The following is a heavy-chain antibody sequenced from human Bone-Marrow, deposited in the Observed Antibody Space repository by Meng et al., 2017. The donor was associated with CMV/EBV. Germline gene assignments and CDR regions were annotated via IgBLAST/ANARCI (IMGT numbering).Heavy chain of an antibody. D-gene: IGHD2-8*01. CDR2: IRYDGSNK. V-gene: IGHV3-30*02. Sequence: GGSLRLSCAASGLTFSSYGMHWVRQAPGKGLEWVAFIRYDGSNKYYADSVKGRFTISRDNSKNTLYLQMNSLRAEDTAVYYCAKDKWGAGLMVYGPFDYWGQGTLVTVSS. CDR3: AKDKWGAGLMVYGPFDY. CDR1: GLTFSSYG. J-gene: IGHJ4*02.